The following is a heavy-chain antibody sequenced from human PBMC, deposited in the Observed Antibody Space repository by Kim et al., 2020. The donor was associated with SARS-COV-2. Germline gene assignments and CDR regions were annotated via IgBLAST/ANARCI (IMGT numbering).Heavy chain of an antibody. D-gene: IGHD6-19*01. Sequence: GGSLRLSCAASGFTFSSYGMHWVRQAPGKGLEWVAVISYDGSNKYYADSVKGRFTISRDNSKNTLYLQMNSLRAEDTAVYYCAKEKGGWYGVYYYYGMDVWGQGTTVTVSS. CDR1: GFTFSSYG. V-gene: IGHV3-30*18. CDR2: ISYDGSNK. CDR3: AKEKGGWYGVYYYYGMDV. J-gene: IGHJ6*02.